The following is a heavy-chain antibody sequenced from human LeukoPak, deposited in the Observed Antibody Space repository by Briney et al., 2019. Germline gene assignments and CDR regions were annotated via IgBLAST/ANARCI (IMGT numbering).Heavy chain of an antibody. Sequence: PSETLSLTCTVFGDSISSGSYCWGWIRQPPGKGLEWVASICHSGSTYYNPSLKSRVSISVDTSKNHFSLMLNSMSAADTAVYYYARHVPHENGDKRGFQYWGQGTLVTVSS. CDR3: ARHVPHENGDKRGFQY. J-gene: IGHJ4*02. CDR2: ICHSGST. CDR1: GDSISSGSYC. D-gene: IGHD4-23*01. V-gene: IGHV4-39*01.